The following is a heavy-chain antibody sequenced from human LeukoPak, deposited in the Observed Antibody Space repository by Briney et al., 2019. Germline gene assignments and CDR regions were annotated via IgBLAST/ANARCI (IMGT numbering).Heavy chain of an antibody. CDR1: SGSISSVNYY. Sequence: SETLSLTCTVSSGSISSVNYYWGWIRQPPGKGLEWIGSIFYTGTTYYYNPSLKSRVTISVDKSKNQFSLKLSSVTAADTAVYYCTVAGRVFSGNDYFDYWGQGTLVTVSS. D-gene: IGHD1-26*01. CDR2: IFYTGTTY. V-gene: IGHV4-39*07. CDR3: TVAGRVFSGNDYFDY. J-gene: IGHJ4*02.